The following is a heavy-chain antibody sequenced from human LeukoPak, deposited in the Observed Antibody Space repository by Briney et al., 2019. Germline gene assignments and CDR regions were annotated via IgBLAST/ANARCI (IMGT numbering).Heavy chain of an antibody. D-gene: IGHD3-3*01. V-gene: IGHV3-7*01. CDR2: IKQDGSEQ. CDR1: GFTFTRYW. CDR3: ARVSRSGYYGEY. Sequence: PGGSLRLSCAASGFTFTRYWMAWVRQAPGKGLEWVANIKQDGSEQYHVDSVRGRFTMSRDNTKNIVFLQMDSLRVEDTAVYYCARVSRSGYYGEYWGQGTLVTVPS. J-gene: IGHJ4*02.